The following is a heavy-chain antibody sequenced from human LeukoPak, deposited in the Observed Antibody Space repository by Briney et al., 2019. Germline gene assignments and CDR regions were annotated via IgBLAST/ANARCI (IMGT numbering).Heavy chain of an antibody. D-gene: IGHD4-17*01. CDR2: IMPLFGTA. V-gene: IGHV1-69*05. J-gene: IGHJ5*02. CDR1: GGTFNNSA. Sequence: SVKVSCKTSGGTFNNSAISWVRQAPGQGLEWLGGIMPLFGTAGYAQKFRGRVTITKDESTGTVYLELTSLTSDDTAVYYCARDVHGDYGSGWFDPWGQGTLVSVSS. CDR3: ARDVHGDYGSGWFDP.